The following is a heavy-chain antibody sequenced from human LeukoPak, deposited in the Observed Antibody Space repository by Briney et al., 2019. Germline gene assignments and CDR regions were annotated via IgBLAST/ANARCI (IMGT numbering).Heavy chain of an antibody. CDR1: GGTLSSYA. CDR2: IIPIFGTA. Sequence: SVKVSCKASGGTLSSYAISWVRQAPGQGLEWMGGIIPIFGTANYAQKFQGRATITTDESTSTAYMELSSLRSEDTAVYYCASTYDSSGYYSPSWFDPWGQGTLVTVSS. J-gene: IGHJ5*02. V-gene: IGHV1-69*05. D-gene: IGHD3-22*01. CDR3: ASTYDSSGYYSPSWFDP.